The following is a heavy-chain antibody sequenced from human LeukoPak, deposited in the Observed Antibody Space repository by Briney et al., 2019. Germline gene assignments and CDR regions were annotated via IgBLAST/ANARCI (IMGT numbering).Heavy chain of an antibody. Sequence: ASVKVSCKASGYTFTSYGISWVRQAPGQGLEWMGWISAYNGNTNYAQKLQGRVTMTIDTSTSTAYMELRSLRSDDTAVYYCARIRDFWSGYYKYYYMDVWGKGTTVTVFS. D-gene: IGHD3-3*01. J-gene: IGHJ6*03. CDR2: ISAYNGNT. V-gene: IGHV1-18*01. CDR3: ARIRDFWSGYYKYYYMDV. CDR1: GYTFTSYG.